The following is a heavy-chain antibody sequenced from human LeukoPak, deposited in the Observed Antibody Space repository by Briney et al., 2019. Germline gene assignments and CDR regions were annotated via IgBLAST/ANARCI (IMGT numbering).Heavy chain of an antibody. Sequence: ASVKVSCKASGYTFTSYGISWVRQAPGQGLEWMGWISAYNGNTNYAQKLQGRVTMTTDTSTSTSYMELRSLRSDDTAVYYCAYDFWSGYGPGMDVWGQGTTVTVSS. V-gene: IGHV1-18*01. CDR2: ISAYNGNT. D-gene: IGHD3-3*01. J-gene: IGHJ6*02. CDR3: AYDFWSGYGPGMDV. CDR1: GYTFTSYG.